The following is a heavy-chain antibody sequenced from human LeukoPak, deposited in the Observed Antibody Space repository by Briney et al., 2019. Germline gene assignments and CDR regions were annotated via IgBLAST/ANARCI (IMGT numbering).Heavy chain of an antibody. CDR1: GGSISSYY. V-gene: IGHV4-59*01. CDR2: IYYSGST. D-gene: IGHD4-23*01. J-gene: IGHJ4*02. Sequence: PSETLSLTCTVSGGSISSYYWSWLRQSPGKGLEWLGYIYYSGSTNYNPSLKSRVTISLDTSKNQFSLKMDSVTAADTAVYYCARELKVGNTGYYFDYWGQGTLVTVSS. CDR3: ARELKVGNTGYYFDY.